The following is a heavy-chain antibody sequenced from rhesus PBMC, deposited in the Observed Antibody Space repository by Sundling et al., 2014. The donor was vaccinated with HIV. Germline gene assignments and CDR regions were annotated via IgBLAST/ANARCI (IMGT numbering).Heavy chain of an antibody. J-gene: IGHJ4*01. CDR1: GGSISSNY. Sequence: QVQLQESGPGLVKPSETLSLTCAVSGGSISSNYWSWIRQPPGKGLEWIGRIYGSSGSTSYNPSLTSRVTISTDTSKNQFSLKLSSVTAADTAVYFCVRVDEYCTSTYCSDHFDCWGQGVLVTVSS. D-gene: IGHD2-15*01. V-gene: IGHV4-147*01. CDR3: VRVDEYCTSTYCSDHFDC. CDR2: IYGSSGST.